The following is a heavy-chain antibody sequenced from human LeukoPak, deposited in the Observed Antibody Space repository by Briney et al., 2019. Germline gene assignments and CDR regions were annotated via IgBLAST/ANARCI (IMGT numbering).Heavy chain of an antibody. D-gene: IGHD3-10*01. CDR3: ARVWNYYGSGALDY. Sequence: PSETLSLTCAVYGGSFSGYYWSWIRQPPGKGLEWIGEINHSGSTNHNPSLKSRVTISVDTANNQFSLKLSSVTAADSAVYYCARVWNYYGSGALDYWGQGTLVTVSS. J-gene: IGHJ4*02. V-gene: IGHV4-34*01. CDR1: GGSFSGYY. CDR2: INHSGST.